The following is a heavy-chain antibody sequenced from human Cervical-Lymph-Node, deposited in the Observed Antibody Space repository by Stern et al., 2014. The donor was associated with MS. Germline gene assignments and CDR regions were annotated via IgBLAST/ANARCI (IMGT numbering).Heavy chain of an antibody. CDR3: SRDADAYSLVFGY. CDR2: IHYSGTT. Sequence: QVQLQESGPGLVQPSQTLSLTCAVSGGSISSGEYYWSWIRQSPGKGLEWIGYIHYSGTTYYNPSLKSRVSMSVDTSKNQFSLKLSSVTAADTAVYYCSRDADAYSLVFGYWGRGTLVTVSS. V-gene: IGHV4-30-4*08. J-gene: IGHJ4*02. CDR1: GGSISSGEYY. D-gene: IGHD5-24*01.